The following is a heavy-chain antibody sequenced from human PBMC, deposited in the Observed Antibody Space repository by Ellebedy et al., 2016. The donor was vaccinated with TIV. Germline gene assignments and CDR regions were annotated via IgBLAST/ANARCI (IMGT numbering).Heavy chain of an antibody. D-gene: IGHD2-21*01. CDR1: GDSLSSGDYY. J-gene: IGHJ4*02. V-gene: IGHV4-61*02. CDR2: IYTSGNT. CDR3: ARLSANCGGDCYLSY. Sequence: SETLSLXCTVSGDSLSSGDYYWSWIRQPAGKGLEWIGRIYTSGNTNYNPSLKSRVTMSVDASRHQFALKLSSVTAADTAVYYCARLSANCGGDCYLSYWGQGTLVTVSS.